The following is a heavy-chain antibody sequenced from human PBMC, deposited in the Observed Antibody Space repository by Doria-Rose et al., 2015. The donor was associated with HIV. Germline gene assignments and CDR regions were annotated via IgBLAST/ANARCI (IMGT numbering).Heavy chain of an antibody. CDR1: GVSLSSPGMG. CDR2: IFSDDER. Sequence: QESGPVLVKPTETLTLTCTVSGVSLSSPGMGVSWIRQPPGKALEWLPHIFSDDERSYKTSLKSRLTISRGTSKSQVVLTMTDMDPVDTATYYCARIKSSRWYHKYYFDFWGQGTLVIVSA. D-gene: IGHD6-13*01. J-gene: IGHJ4*02. V-gene: IGHV2-26*01. CDR3: ARIKSSRWYHKYYFDF.